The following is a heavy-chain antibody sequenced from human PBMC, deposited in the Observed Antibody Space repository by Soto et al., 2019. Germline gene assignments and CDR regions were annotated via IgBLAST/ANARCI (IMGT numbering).Heavy chain of an antibody. CDR3: ANDLGPCSSINCCCSTNV. CDR1: GFTFSTHA. J-gene: IGHJ6*04. Sequence: EVQLLESGGGLVQPGGSLRLSCTASGFTFSTHAMTCVRQAPGKGLEWVSGISGSGGGTYYAEAVKGRFTVSRDNSKSTLYLQMNSLRVEDTAIYFCANDLGPCSSINCCCSTNVWGKGTTVTVSS. D-gene: IGHD2-2*01. V-gene: IGHV3-23*01. CDR2: ISGSGGGT.